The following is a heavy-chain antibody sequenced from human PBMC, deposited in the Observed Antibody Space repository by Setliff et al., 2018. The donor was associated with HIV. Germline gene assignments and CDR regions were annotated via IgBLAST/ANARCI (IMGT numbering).Heavy chain of an antibody. CDR1: GASDISYIW. J-gene: IGHJ6*03. Sequence: SETLSLTCAVSGASDISYIWWSWVRQPPGKGLEWIGEINHSGSTNYNPSLKSRVTISVDTSKNQFSLKLSSVTAADTAVYYCNIYYYYYMDVWGKGTTVTVSS. CDR3: NIYYYYYMDV. V-gene: IGHV4-4*02. CDR2: INHSGST.